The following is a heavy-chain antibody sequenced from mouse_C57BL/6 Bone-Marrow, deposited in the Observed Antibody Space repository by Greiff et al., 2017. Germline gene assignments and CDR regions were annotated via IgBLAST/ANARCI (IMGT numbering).Heavy chain of an antibody. Sequence: QVQLQQPGAELVKPGASVTLSFKASCYTFTSYWLPWVKQRPGRGLDWIGRIDPNSGGTKYNEKFKSKATLTVDKPASTAYMQLSSLTSEDSAVYYCARSGLLDYWGQGTTLTVSS. V-gene: IGHV1-72*01. CDR2: IDPNSGGT. CDR1: CYTFTSYW. D-gene: IGHD3-2*02. CDR3: ARSGLLDY. J-gene: IGHJ2*01.